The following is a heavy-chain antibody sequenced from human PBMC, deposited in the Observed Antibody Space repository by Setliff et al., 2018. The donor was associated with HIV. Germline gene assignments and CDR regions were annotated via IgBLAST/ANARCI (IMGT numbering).Heavy chain of an antibody. D-gene: IGHD1-26*01. CDR3: ARARLQGIVTAVGPRDNCLDP. J-gene: IGHJ5*02. V-gene: IGHV1-18*01. CDR1: GYSFINYG. Sequence: GASVMVSCKASGYSFINYGISWVRQAPGQGPEWMGWISPYTGNTDYAPRLLGRVTMTTDTSTSTAYLELRSLTSDDTAVYYCARARLQGIVTAVGPRDNCLDPWGQGTRVTVSS. CDR2: ISPYTGNT.